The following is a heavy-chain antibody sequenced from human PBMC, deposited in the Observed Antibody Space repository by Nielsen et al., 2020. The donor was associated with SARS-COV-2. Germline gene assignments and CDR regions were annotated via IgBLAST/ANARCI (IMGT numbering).Heavy chain of an antibody. V-gene: IGHV3-30*18. CDR1: GFTFSSYG. CDR2: ISYDGSNK. CDR3: ANGGYRNYYYGMDV. Sequence: GESLKISCAASGFTFSSYGMHWVRQAPGKGLEWVAVISYDGSNKYYADSVKGRFTISRDNSKNTLYLQMNSLRAEDTAVYYCANGGYRNYYYGMDVWGQGTTVTVSS. D-gene: IGHD1-26*01. J-gene: IGHJ6*02.